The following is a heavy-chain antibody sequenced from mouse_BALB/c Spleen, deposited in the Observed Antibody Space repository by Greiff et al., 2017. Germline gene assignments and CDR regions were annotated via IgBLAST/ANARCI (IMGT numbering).Heavy chain of an antibody. V-gene: IGHV1-7*01. CDR1: GYTFTSYW. CDR3: ARGFYYEGFAY. D-gene: IGHD2-4*01. J-gene: IGHJ3*01. Sequence: QVQLHQSGAELAKPGASVKMSCKASGYTFTSYWMHWVKQRPGQGLEWIGYINPSTGYTEYNQKFKDKATLTADKSSSTAYMQLSSLTSEDSAVYYCARGFYYEGFAYWGQGTLVTVSA. CDR2: INPSTGYT.